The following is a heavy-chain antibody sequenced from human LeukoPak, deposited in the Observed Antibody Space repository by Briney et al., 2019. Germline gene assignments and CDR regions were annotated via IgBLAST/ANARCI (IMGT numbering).Heavy chain of an antibody. CDR1: GGSFSGYY. Sequence: SETLSLTCAVYGGSFSGYYWSWIRQPPGKGLEWIGEINHSGSTNYNPSLKSRVTISVDTSQIPFSLKLSSVTAADTAVYYCASLGYYFDYWGQGTLVTVSS. V-gene: IGHV4-34*01. CDR3: ASLGYYFDY. D-gene: IGHD7-27*01. CDR2: INHSGST. J-gene: IGHJ4*02.